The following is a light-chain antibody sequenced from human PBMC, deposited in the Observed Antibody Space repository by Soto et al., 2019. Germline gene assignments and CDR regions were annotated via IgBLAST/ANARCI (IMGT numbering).Light chain of an antibody. CDR2: DVS. J-gene: IGLJ1*01. V-gene: IGLV2-14*03. CDR3: TSFSSSSIPYV. CDR1: SSDVGGYNY. Sequence: QSVLTQPASVSGSLGQSITISCTGTSSDVGGYNYVSWYQHHPGKAPKLMIFDVSYRPSGISNRFSGSKSGNTASLTISGLQAEDEADYYCTSFSSSSIPYVFGTGSKLTVL.